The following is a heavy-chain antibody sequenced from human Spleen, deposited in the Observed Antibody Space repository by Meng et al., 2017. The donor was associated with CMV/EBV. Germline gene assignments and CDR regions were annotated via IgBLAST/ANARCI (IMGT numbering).Heavy chain of an antibody. Sequence: GESLKISCAASGFTFSSYSMNWVRQAPGKGLEWVSSISSSSSYIYYADSVKGRFTISRDNAKNSLYLQMNSLRAEDTAVYYCARVDSSVPFDYWGQGTLVTVS. V-gene: IGHV3-21*01. CDR1: GFTFSSYS. D-gene: IGHD6-19*01. J-gene: IGHJ4*02. CDR3: ARVDSSVPFDY. CDR2: ISSSSSYI.